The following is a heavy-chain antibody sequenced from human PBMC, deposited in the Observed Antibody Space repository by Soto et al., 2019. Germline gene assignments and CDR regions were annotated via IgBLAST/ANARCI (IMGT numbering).Heavy chain of an antibody. CDR1: GYTFTSYG. CDR3: ARVPRAGDYDSSGYYPGDY. V-gene: IGHV1-18*01. Sequence: GASVKVSCKASGYTFTSYGISWVRQAPGQGLEWMGWISTYNGNTNYAQKLQGRVTMTTDTSTSTAYMELRSLRSDDTAVYYCARVPRAGDYDSSGYYPGDYWGQGTLVTVSS. J-gene: IGHJ4*02. CDR2: ISTYNGNT. D-gene: IGHD3-22*01.